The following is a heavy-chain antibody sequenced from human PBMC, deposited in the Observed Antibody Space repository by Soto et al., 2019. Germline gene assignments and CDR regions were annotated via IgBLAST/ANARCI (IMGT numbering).Heavy chain of an antibody. CDR3: PLTSSLFDY. Sequence: GGSLRLSCAASGFTSSSFAMHWVRQPPGKGLEWVAVISFDGSNKYYADSVKGRFTISRDNSKNTLHLQMDSLRAEDSAVYYCPLTSSLFDYWGLGTLVTVSS. D-gene: IGHD6-6*01. CDR1: GFTSSSFA. V-gene: IGHV3-30-3*01. J-gene: IGHJ4*02. CDR2: ISFDGSNK.